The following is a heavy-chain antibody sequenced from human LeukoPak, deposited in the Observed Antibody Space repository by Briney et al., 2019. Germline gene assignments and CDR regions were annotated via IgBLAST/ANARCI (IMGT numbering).Heavy chain of an antibody. CDR3: ARGPNDFLTIFGVVSSNWFDP. D-gene: IGHD3-3*01. CDR1: GGSISSYY. CDR2: IYYSGST. J-gene: IGHJ5*02. V-gene: IGHV4-59*12. Sequence: SETLSLTCTVSGGSISSYYWSWIRQPPGKGLEWIGYIYYSGSTNYNPSLKSRVTISVDTSKNQFSLKLSSVTAADMAVYYCARGPNDFLTIFGVVSSNWFDPWGQGTLVTVST.